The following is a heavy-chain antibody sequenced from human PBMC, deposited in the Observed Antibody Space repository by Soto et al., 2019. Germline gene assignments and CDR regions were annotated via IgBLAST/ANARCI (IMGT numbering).Heavy chain of an antibody. D-gene: IGHD6-6*01. CDR1: CGSISSGGYY. J-gene: IGHJ6*01. CDR2: IYYSGST. Sequence: TLSLTCTVSCGSISSGGYYWGWSRQHPGKGLEWIGYIYYSGSTYYNPSLKSRVTISVDTSKNQFSLKLSSVTAADTAVYYCARDRDSSSSDYYYYYGMEVWGQGTTVTVSS. CDR3: ARDRDSSSSDYYYYYGMEV. V-gene: IGHV4-31*03.